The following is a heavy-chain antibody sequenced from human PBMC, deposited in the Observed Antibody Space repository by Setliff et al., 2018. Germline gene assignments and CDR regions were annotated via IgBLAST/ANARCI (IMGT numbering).Heavy chain of an antibody. CDR2: IIHSGST. J-gene: IGHJ4*02. CDR1: GFYVSRGYY. V-gene: IGHV4-38-2*02. CDR3: ARSFSRREKFLLDY. Sequence: SETLSLTCIVSGFYVSRGYYWGWVRQPPGKGLEWIGEIIHSGSTNYNPSLKSRVTISMDTSKNQFSLKVSSVTAADTAVYYCARSFSRREKFLLDYWGQGALVTVSS.